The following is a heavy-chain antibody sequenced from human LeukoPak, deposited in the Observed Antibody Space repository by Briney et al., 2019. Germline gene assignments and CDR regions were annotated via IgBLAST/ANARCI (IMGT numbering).Heavy chain of an antibody. CDR1: GGSFSNYY. V-gene: IGHV4-34*01. D-gene: IGHD2-2*01. J-gene: IGHJ5*02. CDR3: ARMGCGSTSCYGGWFDP. CDR2: INHSGST. Sequence: PSETLSLTCAVYGGSFSNYYWSWIRQPPGKGLEWIGEINHSGSTNYNPSLKSRVTISVDTSKNQFSLKLSSVTAADTAVYYCARMGCGSTSCYGGWFDPWGQGTLVTVSS.